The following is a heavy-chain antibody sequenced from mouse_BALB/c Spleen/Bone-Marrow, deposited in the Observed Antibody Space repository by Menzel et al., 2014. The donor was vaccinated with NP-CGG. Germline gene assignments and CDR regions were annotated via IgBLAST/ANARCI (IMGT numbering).Heavy chain of an antibody. Sequence: EVKLVESGPELVKPGASVKMSCKASGYTFTAYVMHWVKQKPGQGLEWIGYINPYNDGTKYNEMFKGKATLTSDKSSSTAYVDLSSLTSEDSAVYYCARHHRYAYYFDYWGQGTTLTVSS. V-gene: IGHV1-14*01. CDR3: ARHHRYAYYFDY. CDR2: INPYNDGT. D-gene: IGHD2-14*01. J-gene: IGHJ2*01. CDR1: GYTFTAYV.